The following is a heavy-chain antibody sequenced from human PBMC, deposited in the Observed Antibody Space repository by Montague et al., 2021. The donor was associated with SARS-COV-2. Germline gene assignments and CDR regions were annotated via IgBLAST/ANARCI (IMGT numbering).Heavy chain of an antibody. CDR2: ISSGSGSSI. J-gene: IGHJ6*02. CDR3: ARDVDPNSWDGMDV. CDR1: GFSLSSYE. V-gene: IGHV3-48*03. Sequence: SLRLSCAASGFSLSSYEMNWARQAPGKGLEWISYISSGSGSSIHYADSVRGRFTISRANAKNSLYLQMNGLRAEDTAIYYCARDVDPNSWDGMDVWGQGTTVTVSS. D-gene: IGHD2-15*01.